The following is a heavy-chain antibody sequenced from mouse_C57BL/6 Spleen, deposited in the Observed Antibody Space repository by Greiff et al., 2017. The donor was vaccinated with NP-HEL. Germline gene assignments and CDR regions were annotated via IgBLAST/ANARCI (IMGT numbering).Heavy chain of an antibody. CDR1: GYAFSSSW. J-gene: IGHJ3*01. Sequence: QVQLQQSGPELVKPGASVKISCKASGYAFSSSWMNWVKQRPGKGLEWIGRIYPGDGDTNYNGKFKGKATLTADKSSSTAYMQLSSLTCEDSAVYFCARQGFAYWGKGTLVTVAA. CDR2: IYPGDGDT. V-gene: IGHV1-82*01. CDR3: ARQGFAY.